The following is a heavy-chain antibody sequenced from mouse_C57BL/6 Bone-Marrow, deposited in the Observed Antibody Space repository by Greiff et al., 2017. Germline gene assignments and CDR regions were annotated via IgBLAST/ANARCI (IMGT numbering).Heavy chain of an antibody. V-gene: IGHV1-54*01. J-gene: IGHJ4*01. CDR2: INPGSGGT. Sequence: QVQLQQSGAELVRPGTSVKVSCKASGYAFTNYLIEWVKQRPGQGLEWIGVINPGSGGTNYNEKFKGKATLTADKSSSTAYMQLSSLTSEDSAVSFCARGRDYYGSRNAMDYWGQGTSVTVSS. CDR3: ARGRDYYGSRNAMDY. D-gene: IGHD1-1*01. CDR1: GYAFTNYL.